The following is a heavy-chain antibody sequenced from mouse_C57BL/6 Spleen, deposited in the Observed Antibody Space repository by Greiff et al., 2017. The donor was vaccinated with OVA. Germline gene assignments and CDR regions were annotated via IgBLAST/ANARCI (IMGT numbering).Heavy chain of an antibody. Sequence: QVQLQQSGAELVKPGASVKMSCKASGYTFTSYWITWVKQRPGQGLEWIGDIYPGSGSTNYNEKFKSKATLTVDTSSSTAYMQLSSLTSEDSAVYYCARGGDANDLIYAMDYWGQGTSVTVSS. CDR2: IYPGSGST. CDR3: ARGGDANDLIYAMDY. J-gene: IGHJ4*01. CDR1: GYTFTSYW. V-gene: IGHV1-55*01. D-gene: IGHD1-1*02.